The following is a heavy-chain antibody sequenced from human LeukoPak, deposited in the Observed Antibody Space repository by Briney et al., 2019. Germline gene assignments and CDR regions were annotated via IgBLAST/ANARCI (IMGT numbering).Heavy chain of an antibody. D-gene: IGHD2-2*02. J-gene: IGHJ6*02. Sequence: ASVKVSCKASGYTFTSYGISWVRQAPGQGLEWMGWISAYNGNTNYAQKLQGRVTMTTDTSTSTAYMELRSLRSDDTAVYYCARDSAGYCSSTSCYMGLYYYYGMDVWGQGATVTVSS. CDR3: ARDSAGYCSSTSCYMGLYYYYGMDV. CDR2: ISAYNGNT. V-gene: IGHV1-18*01. CDR1: GYTFTSYG.